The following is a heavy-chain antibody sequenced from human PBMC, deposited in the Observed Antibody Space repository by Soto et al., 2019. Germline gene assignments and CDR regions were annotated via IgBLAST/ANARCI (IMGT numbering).Heavy chain of an antibody. Sequence: SETLSLTCTVSGGSIRNYFWTWIRQPAGKGLEWIGRIYSSGNTVYNASLKSRVTMSIDMSKNQFSLKLSSLTAADTAVYYCVRDVESPGISGSWGAFDIWGQGTVVTVSS. D-gene: IGHD1-20*01. V-gene: IGHV4-4*07. CDR3: VRDVESPGISGSWGAFDI. CDR1: GGSIRNYF. J-gene: IGHJ3*02. CDR2: IYSSGNT.